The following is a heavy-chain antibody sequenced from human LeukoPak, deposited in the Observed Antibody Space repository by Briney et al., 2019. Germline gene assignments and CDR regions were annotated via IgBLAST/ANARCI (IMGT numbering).Heavy chain of an antibody. D-gene: IGHD3-9*01. J-gene: IGHJ4*02. Sequence: PSETLSLTCAVYGGSFSGYYWSWIRQPPGKGLEWIGEINHSGSTNYNPSLKSRVTMSVDTSKNQFSLKLSSVTAADTAVYYCARGDILTGYYHYWGQGTLVTVSS. CDR2: INHSGST. V-gene: IGHV4-34*01. CDR3: ARGDILTGYYHY. CDR1: GGSFSGYY.